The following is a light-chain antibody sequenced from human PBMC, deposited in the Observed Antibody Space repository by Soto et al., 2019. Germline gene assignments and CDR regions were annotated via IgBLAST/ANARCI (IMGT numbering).Light chain of an antibody. V-gene: IGKV1D-16*01. Sequence: DIQMTQSPSSLSASVGDRVTITCRASQGISSWLAWYQQKPEKAPKSLIYGASSLQSGVPSRFSGSGSGTYFTLTISSLQPEEFSTYYCQQYNSYPLTFGGGTKIEIK. CDR1: QGISSW. CDR2: GAS. CDR3: QQYNSYPLT. J-gene: IGKJ4*01.